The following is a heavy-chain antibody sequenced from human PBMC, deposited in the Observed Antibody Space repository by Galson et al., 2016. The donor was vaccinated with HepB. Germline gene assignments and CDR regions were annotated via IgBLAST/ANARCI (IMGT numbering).Heavy chain of an antibody. V-gene: IGHV3-11*01. CDR2: ISTTSNTI. CDR3: ARDFRGRRSNNWFDP. D-gene: IGHD3-16*01. Sequence: SLRLSCAASGFTFNDYYMSWFRQAPGEGLEWVAYISTTSNTIYYADSVKGRITISRDNAKNSLYLQMNSLTVEDTAVYYCARDFRGRRSNNWFDPWGQGTLVTVSS. CDR1: GFTFNDYY. J-gene: IGHJ5*02.